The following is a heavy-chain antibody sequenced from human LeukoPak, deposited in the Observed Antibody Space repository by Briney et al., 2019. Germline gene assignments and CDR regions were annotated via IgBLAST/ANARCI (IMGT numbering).Heavy chain of an antibody. CDR2: IWYDGSEE. D-gene: IGHD3-22*01. V-gene: IGHV3-33*01. Sequence: GGSLRLSCAASGFTFSGHGMHWVRQAPGKGLEWVSIIWYDGSEEYYADSVKGRFTISRDNSKNTLYLQMNSLRAEDTAVYYCARDGGYHSSGPFDYWGQGALVTVSS. CDR3: ARDGGYHSSGPFDY. CDR1: GFTFSGHG. J-gene: IGHJ4*02.